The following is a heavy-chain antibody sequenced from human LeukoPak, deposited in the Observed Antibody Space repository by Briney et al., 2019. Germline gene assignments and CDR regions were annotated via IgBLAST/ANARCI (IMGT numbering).Heavy chain of an antibody. V-gene: IGHV3-23*01. CDR2: INDDGDIT. Sequence: PGGSLRLACAAFGFIFDDYGMSWVRQAPGKGLEWVSTINDDGDITYYADSVKGRFTISRDNSKNTLFLQMNSLRGEDTALYYCAKSRGSGSNMARGVNFDYWGQGTLVTVSS. CDR3: AKSRGSGSNMARGVNFDY. D-gene: IGHD3-10*01. CDR1: GFIFDDYG. J-gene: IGHJ4*02.